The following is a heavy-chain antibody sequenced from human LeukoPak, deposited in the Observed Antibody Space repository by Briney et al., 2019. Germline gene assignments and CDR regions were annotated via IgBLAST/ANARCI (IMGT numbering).Heavy chain of an antibody. CDR3: ARDHSGTNYVMD. J-gene: IGHJ4*02. V-gene: IGHV4-59*01. CDR2: IYYSGST. CDR1: GGSISSYY. D-gene: IGHD4/OR15-4a*01. Sequence: PSETLSLTCTVSGGSISSYYWSWIRRPPGKGLEWIGYIYYSGSTNYNPSLKSRVTISVDTSKSQFSLKLRSVTAADTAVYYCARDHSGTNYVMDWGQGTLVTVSS.